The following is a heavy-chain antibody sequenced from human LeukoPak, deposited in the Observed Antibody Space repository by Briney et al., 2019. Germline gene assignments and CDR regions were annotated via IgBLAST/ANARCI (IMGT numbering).Heavy chain of an antibody. V-gene: IGHV4-39*07. D-gene: IGHD6-13*01. CDR3: ARGRRSSSEA. CDR1: GGSISSGGYY. J-gene: IGHJ5*02. CDR2: INHSGST. Sequence: SETLSLTCTVSGGSISSGGYYWSWIRQHPGKGLEWIGEINHSGSTNYNPSLKSRVTISVDTSKNQFSLKLSSVTAADTAVYYCARGRRSSSEAWGQGTLVTVSS.